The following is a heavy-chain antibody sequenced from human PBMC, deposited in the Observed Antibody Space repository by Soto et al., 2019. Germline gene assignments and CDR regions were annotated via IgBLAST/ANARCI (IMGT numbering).Heavy chain of an antibody. V-gene: IGHV1-58*01. Sequence: GASVKVSCKASGSTFTSSAVQWVRQARGQRLEWIGWIVVGSGNTNYAQKFQERVTITRDMSTSTAYMELSSLRSEDTAVYYCAAVGDIVATDHFDYWGQGTLVTVSS. D-gene: IGHD5-12*01. CDR3: AAVGDIVATDHFDY. J-gene: IGHJ4*02. CDR1: GSTFTSSA. CDR2: IVVGSGNT.